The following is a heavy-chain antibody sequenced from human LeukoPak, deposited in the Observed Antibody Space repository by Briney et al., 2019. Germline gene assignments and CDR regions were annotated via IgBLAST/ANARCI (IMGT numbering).Heavy chain of an antibody. CDR2: IKQDASEK. CDR1: VITLSSYW. V-gene: IGHV3-7*05. J-gene: IGHJ3*02. CDR3: VRDQGAFDM. Sequence: GGSLRLSCARSVITLSSYWLSWVRQAPGKGLEGVANIKQDASEKYFVDSLRGRFTISRDNAKNSLFLQMNSLRADDTAVYYCVRDQGAFDMWGHGTMVTVSS.